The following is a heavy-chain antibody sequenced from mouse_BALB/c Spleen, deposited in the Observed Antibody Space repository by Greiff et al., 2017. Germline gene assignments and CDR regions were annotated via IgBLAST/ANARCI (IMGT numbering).Heavy chain of an antibody. Sequence: EVQGVESGGGLVQPGGSRKLSCAASGFTFSSFGMHWVRQAPEKGLEWVAYISSGSSTIYYADTVKGRFTISRDNPKNTLFLQMTSLRSEDTAMYYCARFTYYRYEGYAMDYWGQGTSVTVSS. CDR1: GFTFSSFG. V-gene: IGHV5-17*02. D-gene: IGHD2-14*01. CDR2: ISSGSSTI. CDR3: ARFTYYRYEGYAMDY. J-gene: IGHJ4*01.